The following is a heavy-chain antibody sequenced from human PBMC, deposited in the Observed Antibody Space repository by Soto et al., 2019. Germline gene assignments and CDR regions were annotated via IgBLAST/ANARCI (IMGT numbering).Heavy chain of an antibody. Sequence: PSQTLSLTCTVSDAPISSYYWSRIRQTPGKGLEWIGSIYYSGTTYYNPSLKSRVTISVDTSKNQFSLNLSSVTAADTAVYYCASPKIVFYNWFDPWGQGTLVTVSS. D-gene: IGHD3-22*01. J-gene: IGHJ5*02. CDR1: DAPISSYY. CDR2: IYYSGTT. CDR3: ASPKIVFYNWFDP. V-gene: IGHV4-59*05.